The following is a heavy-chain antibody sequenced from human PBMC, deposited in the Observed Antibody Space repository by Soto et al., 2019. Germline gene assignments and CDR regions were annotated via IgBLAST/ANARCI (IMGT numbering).Heavy chain of an antibody. CDR1: GGTFSTYT. CDR2: IIPMFGTT. J-gene: IGHJ5*02. Sequence: ASVKVSCKASGGTFSTYTMSWVRQAPGQGLEWMGGIIPMFGTTTYAENFQGRVTITADESTSTAYMELTSLRSEDTAVYYCTRDLYYFDSSAYYGHNWFDPWGQGTRVTVS. D-gene: IGHD3-22*01. V-gene: IGHV1-69*13. CDR3: TRDLYYFDSSAYYGHNWFDP.